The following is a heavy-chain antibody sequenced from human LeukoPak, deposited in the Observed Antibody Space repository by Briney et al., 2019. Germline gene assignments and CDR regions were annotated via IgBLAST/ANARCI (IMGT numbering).Heavy chain of an antibody. CDR2: ISAYNGNT. J-gene: IGHJ4*02. CDR1: GYTFTGYY. D-gene: IGHD6-13*01. V-gene: IGHV1-18*04. Sequence: ASVKVSCKASGYTFTGYYIHWVRQAPGQGLEWMGWISAYNGNTNYAQNLQDRVFMNTDTSTSTAYMELRSLRSDDTAVYYCARYPLSYSGNWHYYFDYWGQGTLVTVSS. CDR3: ARYPLSYSGNWHYYFDY.